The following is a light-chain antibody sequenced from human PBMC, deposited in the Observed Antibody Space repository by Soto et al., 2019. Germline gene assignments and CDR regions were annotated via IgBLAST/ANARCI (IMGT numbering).Light chain of an antibody. V-gene: IGKV1-39*01. CDR3: QQSFTTPLT. J-gene: IGKJ4*01. Sequence: VRRTRSHAALSASVGDRVTIACRASQSISSYLNWYQQKPGKAPKLLIYAASSLESGVPSRFSGSGSGTDFNLTINSLQPEDCATYFCQQSFTTPLTVGGGTKVDIK. CDR1: QSISSY. CDR2: AAS.